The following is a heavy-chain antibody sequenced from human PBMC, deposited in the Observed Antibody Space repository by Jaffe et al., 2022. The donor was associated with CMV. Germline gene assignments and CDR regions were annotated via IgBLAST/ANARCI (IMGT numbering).Heavy chain of an antibody. Sequence: EVQLLESGGGLVQPGGSLRLSCAASGFTFSSYAMSWVRQAPGKGLEWVSAISGSGGSTYYADSVKGRFTISRDNSKNTLYLQMNSLRAEDTAVYYCAKDLRRRPDTVTRPGVGYWGQGTLVTVSS. J-gene: IGHJ4*02. CDR2: ISGSGGST. CDR3: AKDLRRRPDTVTRPGVGY. D-gene: IGHD4-17*01. V-gene: IGHV3-23*01. CDR1: GFTFSSYA.